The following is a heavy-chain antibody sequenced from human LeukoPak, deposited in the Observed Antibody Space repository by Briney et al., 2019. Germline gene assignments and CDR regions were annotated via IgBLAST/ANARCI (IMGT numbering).Heavy chain of an antibody. J-gene: IGHJ4*02. CDR1: GYSFTSYW. Sequence: GESLKISCKRSGYSFTSYWIGWVRQMPGEGLEGVGIIYPGDSDTRYSPSFQGQVTISADKSNSTAYLQWSSLKASDTAMYYCASGDDSGSYYLLDYWGQGTLVTVSS. V-gene: IGHV5-51*01. D-gene: IGHD1-26*01. CDR3: ASGDDSGSYYLLDY. CDR2: IYPGDSDT.